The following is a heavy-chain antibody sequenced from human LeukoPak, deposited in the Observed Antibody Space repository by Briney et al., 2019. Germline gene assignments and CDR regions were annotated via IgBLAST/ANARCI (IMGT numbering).Heavy chain of an antibody. Sequence: GASVKVSCKASGYTFTSYYMHWVRQAPGQGLEWMGIINPSGGSTSYAQKFQGRVTMTRDTSTSTVYMELSSLRSEDTAVYYCAREVGPAAPSFSFDYWGQGTLVTVSS. D-gene: IGHD2-2*01. V-gene: IGHV1-46*03. CDR1: GYTFTSYY. CDR2: INPSGGST. CDR3: AREVGPAAPSFSFDY. J-gene: IGHJ4*02.